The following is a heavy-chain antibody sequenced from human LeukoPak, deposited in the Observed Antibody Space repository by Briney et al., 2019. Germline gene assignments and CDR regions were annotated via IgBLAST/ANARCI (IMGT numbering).Heavy chain of an antibody. CDR3: TRTVNAASDF. Sequence: PGGSLRLSCAASGFTFSNYGIHWVRQAPGKGLEWVAVISYGGTNKYYADSVKGRFTISRDNAKTSLFLQMNSLRIDDTAMYYCTRTVNAASDFWGQGTLVTVSS. V-gene: IGHV3-30*03. J-gene: IGHJ4*02. D-gene: IGHD2-2*01. CDR2: ISYGGTNK. CDR1: GFTFSNYG.